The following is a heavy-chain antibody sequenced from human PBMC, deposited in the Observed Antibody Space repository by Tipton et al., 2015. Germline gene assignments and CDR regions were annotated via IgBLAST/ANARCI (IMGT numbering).Heavy chain of an antibody. J-gene: IGHJ4*02. V-gene: IGHV4-4*07. Sequence: TLSLTCTVSGDSISPYYWSWIRQPAGKGLEWIGRVYFSGSTTYNPSLKSRVSMSVDTSKNQLSLTLTSVTAADTAVYYCTRDDPALFGVVIMAYWGQGTLVSVSS. CDR3: TRDDPALFGVVIMAY. CDR1: GDSISPYY. CDR2: VYFSGST. D-gene: IGHD3-3*01.